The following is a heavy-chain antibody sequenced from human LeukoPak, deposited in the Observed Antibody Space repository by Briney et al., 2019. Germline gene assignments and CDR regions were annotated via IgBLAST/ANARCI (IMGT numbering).Heavy chain of an antibody. J-gene: IGHJ3*02. CDR1: GYTFTDYY. Sequence: GASVKVSCTASGYTFTDYYIHWVRQAPGQGLEWMGWINPNSGGTNYAQKFQGRVTMTRDTSISTAYMELRRLRSDDTAVYYCTSDTPNYSAGSDVVNAFDIWGQGTMVTVSS. CDR3: TSDTPNYSAGSDVVNAFDI. V-gene: IGHV1-2*02. D-gene: IGHD3-22*01. CDR2: INPNSGGT.